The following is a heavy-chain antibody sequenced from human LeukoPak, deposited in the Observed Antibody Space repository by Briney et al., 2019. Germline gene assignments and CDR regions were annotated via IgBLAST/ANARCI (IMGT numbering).Heavy chain of an antibody. CDR1: GGSISSSSYY. V-gene: IGHV4-39*07. CDR3: ARGNYVTDY. J-gene: IGHJ4*02. Sequence: SETLSLTCTVSGGSISSSSYYWGWIRQPPGKGLEWIGSIYYSGSTYYNPSLKSRVTISVDTSKNQFSLKLSSVTAADTAVYYCARGNYVTDYWGQGTLVTVSS. CDR2: IYYSGST. D-gene: IGHD3-10*02.